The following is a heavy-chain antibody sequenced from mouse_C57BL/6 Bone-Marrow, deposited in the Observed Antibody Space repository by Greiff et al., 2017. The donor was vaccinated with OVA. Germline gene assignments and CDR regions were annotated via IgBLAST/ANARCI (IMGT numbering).Heavy chain of an antibody. CDR2: IWTGGGT. D-gene: IGHD2-5*01. CDR3: ARKAYYSNYDAMDY. J-gene: IGHJ4*01. V-gene: IGHV2-9-1*01. Sequence: VMLVESGPGLVAPSQSLSITCTVSGFSLTSYAISWVRQPPGKGLEWLGVIWTGGGTNYNSAHKSRLSISKDNSKSQVILKMNSRQTDDTARYYCARKAYYSNYDAMDYWGQGTSVTVSS. CDR1: GFSLTSYA.